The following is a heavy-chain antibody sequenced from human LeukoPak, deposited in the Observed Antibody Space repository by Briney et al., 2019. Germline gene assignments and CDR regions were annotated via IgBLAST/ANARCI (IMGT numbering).Heavy chain of an antibody. V-gene: IGHV1-2*02. CDR3: ARVPGGINNWFDP. D-gene: IGHD4-23*01. Sequence: ASVKVSCKASGYTFTGYYMHWVRQAPGQGLEWMGWINPNSGGTNYAQKFQGRVTMTRDTSISTAYMELSRLRSDDTAVYYCARVPGGINNWFDPWDQGTLVTVSS. CDR1: GYTFTGYY. J-gene: IGHJ5*02. CDR2: INPNSGGT.